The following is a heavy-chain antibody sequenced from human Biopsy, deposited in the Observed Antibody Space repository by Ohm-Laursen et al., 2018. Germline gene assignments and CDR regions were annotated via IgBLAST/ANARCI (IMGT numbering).Heavy chain of an antibody. D-gene: IGHD3-10*01. CDR3: AGGAAKGNPYDH. J-gene: IGHJ5*02. CDR2: IIPTFDTP. CDR1: GGTFSGYV. Sequence: SVKVSCKASGGTFSGYVISWVRQAPGQGLEWMGGIIPTFDTPTYAPDFQGRVTFTADKSTGTAHLDLRSLRSEDTAVYYCAGGAAKGNPYDHWGQGTLVTVSS. V-gene: IGHV1-69*06.